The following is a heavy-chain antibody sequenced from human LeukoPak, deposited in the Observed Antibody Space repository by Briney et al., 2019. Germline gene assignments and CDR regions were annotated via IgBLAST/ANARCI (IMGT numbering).Heavy chain of an antibody. V-gene: IGHV1-69*13. CDR1: AGTFISYT. J-gene: IGHJ6*03. Sequence: GAAVKLSRKSSAGTFISYTITMGRLAPGQGLEWMGGIIPIFGTANYAQKFQGRVTITADESTSTAYMELSSLRSEDTAVYYCARVADTAVFYMDVWGKGSTVTVSS. D-gene: IGHD5-18*01. CDR3: ARVADTAVFYMDV. CDR2: IIPIFGTA.